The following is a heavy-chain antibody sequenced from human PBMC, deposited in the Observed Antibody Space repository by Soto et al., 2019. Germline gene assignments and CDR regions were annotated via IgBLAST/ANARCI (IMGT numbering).Heavy chain of an antibody. CDR1: GYSISSGYY. CDR2: IYHSGST. CDR3: ARVGQRWEPSGAFDI. V-gene: IGHV4-38-2*01. J-gene: IGHJ3*02. D-gene: IGHD1-26*01. Sequence: SETLSLTCAVSGYSISSGYYWGWIRQPPGKGLEWIGSIYHSGSTYYNPSLKSRVTISVDTSKNQFSLKLSSVTAADTAVYYCARVGQRWEPSGAFDIWGQGTMVTVSS.